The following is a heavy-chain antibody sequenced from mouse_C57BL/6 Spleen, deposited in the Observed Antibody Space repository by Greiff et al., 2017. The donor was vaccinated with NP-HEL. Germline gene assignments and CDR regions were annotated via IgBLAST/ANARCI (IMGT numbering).Heavy chain of an antibody. V-gene: IGHV2-2*01. Sequence: QVQLKESGPGLVQPSQCLSIPCTVSGFSLTSYGVHWVRQSPGKGLEWLGVICSGGSTDYYAAFISSLSISKDNSKSQVFFKMNSLQADETAIYYCARNYYDSSGGDYAMDGWGQGTSVTVAS. J-gene: IGHJ4*01. CDR2: ICSGGST. CDR3: ARNYYDSSGGDYAMDG. CDR1: GFSLTSYG. D-gene: IGHD1-1*01.